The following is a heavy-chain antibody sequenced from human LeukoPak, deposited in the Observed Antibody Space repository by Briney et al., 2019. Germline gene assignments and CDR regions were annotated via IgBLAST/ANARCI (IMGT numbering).Heavy chain of an antibody. CDR2: IKQDGSEK. J-gene: IGHJ6*02. D-gene: IGHD3-3*01. V-gene: IGHV3-7*03. Sequence: PGGSLRLSCAASGFTFSSYWMSWVRQAPGKGLEWVANIKQDGSEKYYVDSVKGRFTISRDNAKNSLYLQMNSLRAEDTAVYYCAKGIHDFWSGYYYYYYGMDVWGQGTTVTVSS. CDR3: AKGIHDFWSGYYYYYYGMDV. CDR1: GFTFSSYW.